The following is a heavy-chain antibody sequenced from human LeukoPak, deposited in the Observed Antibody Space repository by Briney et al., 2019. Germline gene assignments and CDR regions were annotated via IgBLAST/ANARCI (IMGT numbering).Heavy chain of an antibody. V-gene: IGHV3-23*01. J-gene: IGHJ4*02. CDR3: AKFQANYYDSSGYGCFDY. D-gene: IGHD3-22*01. CDR2: ISGTGGST. Sequence: GGSLRLSCAASGFTFRNSASSWVRQAPGKGLEWVSTISGTGGSTYYADSVKGRFTISRDNSKNTMYLQMNSLRAEDTAVYYCAKFQANYYDSSGYGCFDYWGQGTLVTVSS. CDR1: GFTFRNSA.